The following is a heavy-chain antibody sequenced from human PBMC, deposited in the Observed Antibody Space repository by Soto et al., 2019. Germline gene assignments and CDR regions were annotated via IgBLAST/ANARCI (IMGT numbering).Heavy chain of an antibody. J-gene: IGHJ5*02. CDR2: ISSSSSTI. D-gene: IGHD3-16*02. CDR3: ARDPRVWGSYRPNWFDP. CDR1: GFTFSSYS. V-gene: IGHV3-48*02. Sequence: EVQLVESGGGLVQPGGSLRLSCAASGFTFSSYSMNWVRQAPGKGLEWVSYISSSSSTIYYADSVKGRFTISRDNAKNSLYLQMNSLRDDDTAVYYCARDPRVWGSYRPNWFDPWGQGTLVTVSS.